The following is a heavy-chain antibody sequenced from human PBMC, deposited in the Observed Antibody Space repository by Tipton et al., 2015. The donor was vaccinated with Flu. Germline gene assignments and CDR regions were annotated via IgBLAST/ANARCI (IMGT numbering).Heavy chain of an antibody. Sequence: TLSLTCSVSGGSISSYYWSWVRQSPGKGLEWIGYFYYSGSTNYNPSLQSRVTISVDTSKNQFSVKLTSVTAADTAVYFCARDDFLVPSALPCWGQGILVTVPS. CDR1: GGSISSYY. V-gene: IGHV4-59*12. D-gene: IGHD3/OR15-3a*01. J-gene: IGHJ4*02. CDR3: ARDDFLVPSALPC. CDR2: FYYSGST.